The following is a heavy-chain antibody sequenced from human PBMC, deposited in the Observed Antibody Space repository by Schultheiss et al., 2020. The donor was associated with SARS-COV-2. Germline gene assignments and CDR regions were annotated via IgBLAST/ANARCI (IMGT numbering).Heavy chain of an antibody. D-gene: IGHD2-21*01. Sequence: GSLRLSCAASGFTFSSYAMSWVRQAPGKGLEWIGSIYYSGSTYYNPSLKSRVTISVDTSKNRFSLKLSSVTAADTAVYYCARQGAYLNGMDVWGQGTTVTVSS. CDR2: IYYSGST. CDR3: ARQGAYLNGMDV. CDR1: GFTFSSYA. J-gene: IGHJ6*02. V-gene: IGHV4-39*01.